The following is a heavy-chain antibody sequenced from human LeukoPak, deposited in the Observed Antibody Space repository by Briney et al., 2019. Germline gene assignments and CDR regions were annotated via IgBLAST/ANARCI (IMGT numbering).Heavy chain of an antibody. V-gene: IGHV4-38-2*02. J-gene: IGHJ5*02. CDR2: IFHSGSA. D-gene: IGHD2-2*01. CDR1: GYSISSGYQ. CDR3: ARDPRWLTPDCTSTSCYENYFDP. Sequence: SETLSLTCAVSGYSISSGYQWAWIRQSPGKGLGWIGSIFHSGSAHYNPSLKSRVTVSVETSNNQFSLKMYSVTAADTAVYYCARDPRWLTPDCTSTSCYENYFDPWGQGTLVTVS.